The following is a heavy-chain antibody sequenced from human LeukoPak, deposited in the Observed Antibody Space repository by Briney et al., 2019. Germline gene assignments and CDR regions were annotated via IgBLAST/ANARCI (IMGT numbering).Heavy chain of an antibody. CDR1: GYGFTSYW. CDR2: IYPGDSDT. D-gene: IGHD6-13*01. Sequence: GESLKISCKGSGYGFTSYWIGWVRQMPGKGLEWMGIIYPGDSDTRYSPSFQGQVTISADKSISTAYLQWSSLKAPDTAMYYCARNTIAAAGTGAFDIWGQGTMVTVSS. J-gene: IGHJ3*02. V-gene: IGHV5-51*01. CDR3: ARNTIAAAGTGAFDI.